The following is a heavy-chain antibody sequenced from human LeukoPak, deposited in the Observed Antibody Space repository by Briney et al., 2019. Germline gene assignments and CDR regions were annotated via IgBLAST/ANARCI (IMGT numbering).Heavy chain of an antibody. CDR3: ARERITMVRGVSYGMDV. CDR2: ISAIGSST. CDR1: GFTFSDYY. J-gene: IGHJ6*02. D-gene: IGHD3-10*01. Sequence: GGSLRLSCAASGFTFSDYYMSWIRQAPGKGLEWVSYISAIGSSTKYADSVKGRFTISRDNAKNSLYLQMNSLRAEDTAVYYCARERITMVRGVSYGMDVWGRGTTVTVSS. V-gene: IGHV3-11*05.